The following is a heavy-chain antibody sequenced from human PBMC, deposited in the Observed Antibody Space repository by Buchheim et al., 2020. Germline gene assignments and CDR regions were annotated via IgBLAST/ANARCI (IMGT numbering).Heavy chain of an antibody. D-gene: IGHD6-13*01. J-gene: IGHJ4*02. V-gene: IGHV4-59*08. Sequence: QVQLQESGPGLVKPSETLSLTCTVSGGPISSYYWSWIRQPPGKGLEWIGYIYYSGSTNYNPSLKSRATISVDTSKNQFSLKLSSVTAADTAVYYCARQGEQLYFDYWGQGTL. CDR2: IYYSGST. CDR1: GGPISSYY. CDR3: ARQGEQLYFDY.